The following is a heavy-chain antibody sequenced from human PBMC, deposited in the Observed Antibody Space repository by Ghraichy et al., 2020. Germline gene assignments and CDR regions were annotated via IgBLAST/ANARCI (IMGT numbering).Heavy chain of an antibody. J-gene: IGHJ5*02. Sequence: GESLNNSCKGSGYSFTSYWIGWVRQMPGKGLEWMGIIYPGDSDTRYSPSFQGQVTISADKSISTAYLQWSSLKASDTAMYYCARRARFLEWPQREAYNWFDPWGQGTLVTVSS. V-gene: IGHV5-51*01. CDR2: IYPGDSDT. CDR1: GYSFTSYW. CDR3: ARRARFLEWPQREAYNWFDP. D-gene: IGHD3-3*01.